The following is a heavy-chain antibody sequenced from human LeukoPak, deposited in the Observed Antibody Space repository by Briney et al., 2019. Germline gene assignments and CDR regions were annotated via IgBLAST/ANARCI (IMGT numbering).Heavy chain of an antibody. D-gene: IGHD4-17*01. CDR2: IYYSGST. J-gene: IGHJ4*02. Sequence: SETLSLTCTVSGGSISSGSYYWGWIRQPPGKGLEWIGYIYYSGSTYYNPSLKSRVTISVDTSKNQFSLKLSSVTAADTAVYYCARGNDYGRLGVGYWGQGTLVTVSS. V-gene: IGHV4-30-4*08. CDR1: GGSISSGSYY. CDR3: ARGNDYGRLGVGY.